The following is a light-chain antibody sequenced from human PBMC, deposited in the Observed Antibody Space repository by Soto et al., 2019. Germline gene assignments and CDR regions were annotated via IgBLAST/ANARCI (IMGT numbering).Light chain of an antibody. CDR3: QQFNSYPIT. CDR2: DAS. Sequence: DITMTQSPSTLSAYVGDRVTIPCRASQSISSWLAWYQQKPGKAPKLLIYDASSLESGVPSRFSGSGSGTEFTLTISSLQPEDFATYYCQQFNSYPITFGQGTRLEI. V-gene: IGKV1-5*01. CDR1: QSISSW. J-gene: IGKJ5*01.